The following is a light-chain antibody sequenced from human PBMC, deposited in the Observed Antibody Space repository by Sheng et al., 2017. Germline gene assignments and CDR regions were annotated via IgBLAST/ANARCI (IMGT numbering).Light chain of an antibody. CDR1: QSISSN. Sequence: EIVLTQSPDFQSVTPKEKVTITCRASQSISSNLHWYQQKPDQSPKLLIKFASQSFSGVPSRFSGSGSGTEFILTIDSLEVEDAATYYCHQSYSFPLTFGGGTKVEIK. CDR3: HQSYSFPLT. J-gene: IGKJ4*01. CDR2: FAS. V-gene: IGKV6-21*01.